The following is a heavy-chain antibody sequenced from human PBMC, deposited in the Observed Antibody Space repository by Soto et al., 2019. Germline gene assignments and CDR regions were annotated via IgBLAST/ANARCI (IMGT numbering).Heavy chain of an antibody. CDR2: IYSGGST. D-gene: IGHD3-3*01. V-gene: IGHV3-53*01. Sequence: PGGSLRLSCAASGFTVSSNYMSWVRQAPGKGLEWVSVIYSGGSTYYADSVKGRFTISRDNSKNTLYLQMNSLRAEDTAVYYCARQAITIFGVTQYYFDYWGQGTLVTVSS. CDR3: ARQAITIFGVTQYYFDY. J-gene: IGHJ4*02. CDR1: GFTVSSNY.